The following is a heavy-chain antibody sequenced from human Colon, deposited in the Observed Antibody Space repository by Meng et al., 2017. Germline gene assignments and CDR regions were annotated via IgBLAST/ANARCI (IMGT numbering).Heavy chain of an antibody. CDR3: VRSSGWVRTGFDP. CDR2: IYYSGST. CDR1: GGSIRSTSNY. D-gene: IGHD6-19*01. J-gene: IGHJ5*02. V-gene: IGHV4-39*02. Sequence: QVQLQESGPGLVKPSETRSLTCTVSGGSIRSTSNYWDWVRQPPGKGLEWIGYIYYSGSTYYNPSLKSRVTISVDTSKNHFSLKLSSVTAADTAVYYCVRSSGWVRTGFDPWGQGTLVTVSS.